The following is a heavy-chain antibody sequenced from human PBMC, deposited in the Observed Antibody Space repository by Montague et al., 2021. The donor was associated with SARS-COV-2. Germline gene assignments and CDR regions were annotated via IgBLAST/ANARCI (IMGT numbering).Heavy chain of an antibody. V-gene: IGHV4-34*01. CDR3: ARRGSGRSDLAY. CDR1: GSWFTGAY. CDR2: FYHSGST. D-gene: IGHD1-26*01. J-gene: IGHJ4*02. Sequence: SETLSLTCSGLGSWFTGAYRRSTRLTSSQHREWYGDFYHSGSTKYNPSLKSRVSMSVDKSWNLFSLRLTSVTAADTAIYYCARRGSGRSDLAYWGQGTLVTVSS.